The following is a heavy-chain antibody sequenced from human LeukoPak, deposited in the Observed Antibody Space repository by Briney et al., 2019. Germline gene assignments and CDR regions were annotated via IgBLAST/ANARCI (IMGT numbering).Heavy chain of an antibody. J-gene: IGHJ4*02. CDR3: ARGPRYFDWLLKIFDY. CDR1: GGSSSGYY. CDR2: INHSGST. Sequence: SETLSLTCAVYGGSSSGYYWSWIRQHPGKGLEWIGEINHSGSTNYNPSLKSRVTISVDTSKNQFSLKLSSVTAADTAVYYCARGPRYFDWLLKIFDYWGQGTLVTVSS. D-gene: IGHD3-9*01. V-gene: IGHV4-34*01.